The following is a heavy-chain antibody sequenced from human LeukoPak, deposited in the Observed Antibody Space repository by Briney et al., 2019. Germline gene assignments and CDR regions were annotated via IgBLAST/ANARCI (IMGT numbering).Heavy chain of an antibody. CDR3: ARDSRGGGPDFDY. J-gene: IGHJ4*02. Sequence: SETLSLTCTVSGDSISNYFWAWIRQPPGKGLEWIGYINYRGTTTSYNPSLESRVAISLDTSRNQFSLKLSSVTAADTAVYYCARDSRGGGPDFDYWGQGTLVTVSS. D-gene: IGHD3-16*01. V-gene: IGHV4-59*01. CDR2: INYRGTT. CDR1: GDSISNYF.